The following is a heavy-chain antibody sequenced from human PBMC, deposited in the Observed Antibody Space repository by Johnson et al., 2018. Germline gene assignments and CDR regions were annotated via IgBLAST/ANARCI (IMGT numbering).Heavy chain of an antibody. CDR2: IKSKNDDGTV. CDR3: TTYRIAGYFSDGSSYDFDH. J-gene: IGHJ4*02. D-gene: IGHD2-15*01. V-gene: IGHV3-15*01. Sequence: VQLVQSGGGLVEPGGSLRLSCSASGFTFNNTWMMWVRQAPGKGLEWIGRIKSKNDDGTVDSAPPVKGRFIMSRDDSKDRLYLEMNSLKIEETAVYYCTTYRIAGYFSDGSSYDFDHWGRGALVTVAS. CDR1: GFTFNNTW.